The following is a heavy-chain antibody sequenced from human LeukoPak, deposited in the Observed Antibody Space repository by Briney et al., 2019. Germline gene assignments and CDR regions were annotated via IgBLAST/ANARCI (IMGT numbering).Heavy chain of an antibody. J-gene: IGHJ6*03. CDR2: INPNSGGT. CDR1: GYTFTGYY. V-gene: IGHV1-2*06. CDR3: ASSGDPYYYYYMDV. D-gene: IGHD7-27*01. Sequence: ASVKVSCKASGYTFTGYYMHWVRQAPGQGLEWMGRINPNSGGTNYAQKFQGRVTMTRDTSISTAYMELNRLRSDDTAVYYCASSGDPYYYYYMDVWGKGTTVTVSS.